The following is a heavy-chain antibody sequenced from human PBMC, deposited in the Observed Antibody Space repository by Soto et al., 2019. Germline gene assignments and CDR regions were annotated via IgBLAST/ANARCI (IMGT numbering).Heavy chain of an antibody. CDR2: ISSSSSTI. V-gene: IGHV3-48*02. J-gene: IGHJ3*01. CDR1: GFTFSSYS. Sequence: EVQLVESGGGLVQPGGSLRLSCAASGFTFSSYSMNWVRQAPGKGLEWVSYISSSSSTIYYADSVKGRFTISRDNAKNSLYLQMNSVRDGDTAVYYCARGRGKGWFGDVFDFWGQGTMVTVSS. CDR3: ARGRGKGWFGDVFDF. D-gene: IGHD3-10*01.